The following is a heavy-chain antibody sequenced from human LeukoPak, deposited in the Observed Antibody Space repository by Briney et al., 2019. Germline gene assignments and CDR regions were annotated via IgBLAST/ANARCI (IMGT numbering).Heavy chain of an antibody. J-gene: IGHJ4*02. Sequence: GGSLRLSCAASGFTFSTYAMSWVRQAPGKGLEWVSTITGSGDKTYYADSVKGRFTISRDNSKNTLYLQMNSLRAEDTAIYYCAKGPRSSSWYHFDNWGQGTLVTVSS. CDR3: AKGPRSSSWYHFDN. D-gene: IGHD6-13*01. CDR2: ITGSGDKT. V-gene: IGHV3-23*01. CDR1: GFTFSTYA.